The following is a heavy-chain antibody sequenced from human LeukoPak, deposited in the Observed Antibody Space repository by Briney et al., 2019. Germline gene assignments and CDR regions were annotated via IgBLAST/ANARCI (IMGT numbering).Heavy chain of an antibody. D-gene: IGHD3-3*01. CDR2: ISSSSSTI. CDR3: ARETYYDFWSGYTAKGWFDP. CDR1: GFTFSSYS. J-gene: IGHJ5*02. V-gene: IGHV3-48*01. Sequence: GGSLRLSCAASGFTFSSYSMNWVRQAPGKGLEWVSYISSSSSTIYYADSVKGRFTISGDNSKNTLYLQMNSLRAEDTAVYYCARETYYDFWSGYTAKGWFDPWGQGTLVTVSS.